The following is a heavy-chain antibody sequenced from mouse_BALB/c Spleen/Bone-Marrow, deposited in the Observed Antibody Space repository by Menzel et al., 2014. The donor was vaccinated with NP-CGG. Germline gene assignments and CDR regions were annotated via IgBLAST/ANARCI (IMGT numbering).Heavy chain of an antibody. V-gene: IGHV2-4*02. CDR1: GFSLTSYG. Sequence: QVQLQQSGPGLVQPSQTLSITCTVSGFSLTSYGVHWVRQPPGKGLEWLGVIWSGGSTDYNAAFISRLSISKDNSKSQVFFKMNRLQADDTAIYYCARNSDYGSGYFDVWGAGTTVTVSS. D-gene: IGHD1-2*01. CDR2: IWSGGST. J-gene: IGHJ1*01. CDR3: ARNSDYGSGYFDV.